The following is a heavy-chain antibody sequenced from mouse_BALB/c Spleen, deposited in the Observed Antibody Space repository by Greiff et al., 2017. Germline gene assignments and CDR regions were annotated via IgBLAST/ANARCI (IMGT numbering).Heavy chain of an antibody. CDR1: GFNIKDYY. J-gene: IGHJ3*01. CDR3: ARGGVFAY. CDR2: IDPENGNT. V-gene: IGHV14-1*02. Sequence: VQLQQSGAELVRPGALVKLSCKASGFNIKDYYMHWVKQRPEQGLEWIGWIDPENGNTIYDPKFQGKASITADTSSNTAYLHLSSLTSEDTAVYYCARGGVFAYRGQGTLVTVSA.